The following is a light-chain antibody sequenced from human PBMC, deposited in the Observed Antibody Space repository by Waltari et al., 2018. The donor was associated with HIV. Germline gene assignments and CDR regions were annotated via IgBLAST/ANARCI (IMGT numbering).Light chain of an antibody. CDR3: SSYTSTSTVYV. J-gene: IGLJ1*01. V-gene: IGLV2-14*03. CDR2: AVS. CDR1: SSDVGDYNS. Sequence: QSALTQPASVSGSPGQSITISCTGTSSDVGDYNSVSWYQLHPGKAPKLMIYAVSNRPSGVSNRFSGSKSDNTASLTISGLQAEDEADYYCSSYTSTSTVYVFGTGTEVTVL.